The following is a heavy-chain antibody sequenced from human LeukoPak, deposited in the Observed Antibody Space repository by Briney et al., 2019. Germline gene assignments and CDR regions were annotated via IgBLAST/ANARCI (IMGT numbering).Heavy chain of an antibody. D-gene: IGHD3-3*01. J-gene: IGHJ4*02. CDR3: ARDGVVTMELDY. V-gene: IGHV4-61*02. CDR2: IYASGNT. Sequence: SETLALTRTVSGDCISRSRHNWSWIRQPAGKGLEWIGRIYASGNTNYNPSLKSRVTISLDTSKNQLSLNLRSVTAADTAVYYCARDGVVTMELDYWGQGTLVTVSS. CDR1: GDCISRSRHN.